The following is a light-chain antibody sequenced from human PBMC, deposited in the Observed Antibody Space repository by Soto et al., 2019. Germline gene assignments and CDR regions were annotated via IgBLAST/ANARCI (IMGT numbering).Light chain of an antibody. V-gene: IGKV1-33*01. CDR1: QDINKY. CDR2: DAS. J-gene: IGKJ4*01. CDR3: QQSENGPLT. Sequence: DIQMTQSPSSLSASVGDRITITCQASQDINKYLNWYQQKLGKAPKLLIYDASNLQRGVPSRFSGSGSGTHFSLSISSLQPEDIATYYCQQSENGPLTFGGWTKVDIK.